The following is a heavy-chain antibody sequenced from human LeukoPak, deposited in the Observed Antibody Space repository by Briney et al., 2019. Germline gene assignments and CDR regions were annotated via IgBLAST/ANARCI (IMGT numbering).Heavy chain of an antibody. Sequence: PSETLSLTCTVSSGSISSYYWSWIRQPPGKGLEWIGYIYYSGSTNYNPSLKSRVTISVDTSKNQFSLKLSSVTAADTAVYYCARGTYYYDSSGYQYWGQGTLSPSPQ. D-gene: IGHD3-22*01. CDR1: SGSISSYY. CDR3: ARGTYYYDSSGYQY. CDR2: IYYSGST. J-gene: IGHJ4*02. V-gene: IGHV4-59*01.